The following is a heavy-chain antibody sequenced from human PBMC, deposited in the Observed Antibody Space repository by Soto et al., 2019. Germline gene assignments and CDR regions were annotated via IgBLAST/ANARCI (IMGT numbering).Heavy chain of an antibody. CDR3: ARDPHSGSFNWFDP. Sequence: EVQLVESGGGLVQPGGSLRLSCAASGFTFSSYWMHSVRQAPGKGLVWVSRINSDGSSTSYADSVKGRFTISRDNAKNTLYLQMNSLRAEDTAVYYCARDPHSGSFNWFDPWGQGTLVTVSS. J-gene: IGHJ5*02. CDR1: GFTFSSYW. D-gene: IGHD1-26*01. CDR2: INSDGSST. V-gene: IGHV3-74*01.